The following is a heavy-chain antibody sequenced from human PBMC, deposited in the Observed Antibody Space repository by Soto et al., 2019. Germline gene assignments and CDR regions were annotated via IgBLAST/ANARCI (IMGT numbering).Heavy chain of an antibody. D-gene: IGHD2-2*01. CDR3: ARNFMGYCSSTSCYGGDGDYYYYGMDV. J-gene: IGHJ6*02. CDR1: GYTFTGYY. CDR2: INPNSGGT. V-gene: IGHV1-2*02. Sequence: GASVKVSCKASGYTFTGYYMHWVRQAPGQGLEWMGWINPNSGGTNYAQKFQGRVTMTRDTSISTAYMELSRLRSDDTAVYYCARNFMGYCSSTSCYGGDGDYYYYGMDVWGQGTTVTVSS.